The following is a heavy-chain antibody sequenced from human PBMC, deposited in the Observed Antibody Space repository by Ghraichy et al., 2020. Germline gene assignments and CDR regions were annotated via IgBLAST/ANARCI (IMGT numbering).Heavy chain of an antibody. CDR3: ARHLVTVDRDHAFDI. CDR2: INNDGSGT. J-gene: IGHJ3*02. CDR1: GFTLSNYW. Sequence: GGSLRLSCTASGFTLSNYWVQWVRQAPGKGLMWISRINNDGSGTSYADSVKGRFTISRDNAKNTLHLQMNSLRADDTAVYFCARHLVTVDRDHAFDIWGQGTIVTVSP. V-gene: IGHV3-74*01. D-gene: IGHD4-11*01.